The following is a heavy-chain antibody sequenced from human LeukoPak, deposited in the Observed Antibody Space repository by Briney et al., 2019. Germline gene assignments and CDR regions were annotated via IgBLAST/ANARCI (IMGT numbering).Heavy chain of an antibody. V-gene: IGHV1-18*01. CDR1: GYTFTSYG. CDR3: ARARRTYPTGYCSSTSCYPPDY. Sequence: GASVKVSCKASGYTFTSYGISWVRQAPGQGLEWMGWISAYNGNTNYAQKLQGRVTMTTDTSTSTAYMELRSLRSDDTAVYYCARARRTYPTGYCSSTSCYPPDYWGQGTLVTFSS. CDR2: ISAYNGNT. J-gene: IGHJ4*02. D-gene: IGHD2-2*01.